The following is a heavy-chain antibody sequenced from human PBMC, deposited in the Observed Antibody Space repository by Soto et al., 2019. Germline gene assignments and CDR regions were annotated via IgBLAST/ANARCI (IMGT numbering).Heavy chain of an antibody. Sequence: ASVKVSCKASGYTFTGYYMHWVRQAPGQGLEWMGWINPNSGGTNYAQKFQGWVTMTRDTSISTAYMELSRLRSDDTAVYYCARDMESSSSENYYYGMDVWGQGTTVTVSS. CDR3: ARDMESSSSENYYYGMDV. J-gene: IGHJ6*02. V-gene: IGHV1-2*04. D-gene: IGHD6-6*01. CDR2: INPNSGGT. CDR1: GYTFTGYY.